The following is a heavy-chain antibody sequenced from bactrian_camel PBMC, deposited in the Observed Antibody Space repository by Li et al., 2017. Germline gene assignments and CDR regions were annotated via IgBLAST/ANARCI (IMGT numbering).Heavy chain of an antibody. D-gene: IGHD2*01. J-gene: IGHJ4*01. Sequence: QLVESGGGLVQPGGSLRLSCATSENTNSNFCIGWFRQAPGKGREGVAFIDRGGATNYAWSVKDRFTISRDNAKKTLFLEMNDLKPEDTAMYYCGHDPRRSGGYCYLSMQSAEYSYWGEGTQVTVS. CDR2: IDRGGAT. CDR3: GHDPRRSGGYCYLSMQSAEYSY. CDR1: ENTNSNFC. V-gene: IGHV3S57*01.